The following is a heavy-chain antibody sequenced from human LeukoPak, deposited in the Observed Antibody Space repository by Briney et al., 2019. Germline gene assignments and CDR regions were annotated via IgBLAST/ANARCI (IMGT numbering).Heavy chain of an antibody. CDR2: INSDGSST. J-gene: IGHJ5*02. Sequence: GGSLRLSCAASGSTFSSYWMRWVRQAPGKGLVWVSRINSDGSSTSYADSVKGRFTISRDNAKNTLYLQMNSLRAEDTAVYYCARGVGYCSSTSCYWWFDPWGQGTLVTVSS. CDR1: GSTFSSYW. D-gene: IGHD2-2*01. V-gene: IGHV3-74*01. CDR3: ARGVGYCSSTSCYWWFDP.